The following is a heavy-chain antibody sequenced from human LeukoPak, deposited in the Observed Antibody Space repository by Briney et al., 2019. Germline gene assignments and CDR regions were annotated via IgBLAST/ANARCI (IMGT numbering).Heavy chain of an antibody. V-gene: IGHV1-69*04. Sequence: SVKVSCKASGGTFISYAISWVRQAPGQGLEWMGRIIPMLGIANYAQKFQGRVTITADKSTSTAYMELSSLRSEDTAVYYCAGDMVRGVMVDYWGQGTLVTVSS. J-gene: IGHJ4*02. CDR2: IIPMLGIA. D-gene: IGHD3-10*01. CDR3: AGDMVRGVMVDY. CDR1: GGTFISYA.